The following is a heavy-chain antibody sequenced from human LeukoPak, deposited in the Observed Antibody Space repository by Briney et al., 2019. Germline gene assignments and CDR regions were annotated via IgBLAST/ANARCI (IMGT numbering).Heavy chain of an antibody. CDR2: INHIGTT. V-gene: IGHV4-34*01. CDR3: ARGRSPGY. Sequence: PSETLSLTCAVYGGSFSGYYWNWIRQPPGKGLEWIGEINHIGTTNYCPSLKSRLTISGDTSKNHFSLKLTSVTAADTAVYYCARGRSPGYWGQGTLVTVSS. J-gene: IGHJ4*02. CDR1: GGSFSGYY.